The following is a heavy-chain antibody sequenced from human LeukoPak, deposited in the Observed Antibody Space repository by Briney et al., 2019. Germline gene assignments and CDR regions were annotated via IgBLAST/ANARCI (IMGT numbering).Heavy chain of an antibody. CDR2: INAGNGNT. D-gene: IGHD6-19*01. J-gene: IGHJ3*02. CDR1: GGTFSSYA. CDR3: ASTAGTDAFDI. Sequence: ASVKVSCKASGGTFSSYAISWVRQAPGQRLEWMGWINAGNGNTKYSQKFQGRVTITRDTSASTAYMELSSLRSEDTAVYYCASTAGTDAFDIWGQGTMVTVSS. V-gene: IGHV1-3*01.